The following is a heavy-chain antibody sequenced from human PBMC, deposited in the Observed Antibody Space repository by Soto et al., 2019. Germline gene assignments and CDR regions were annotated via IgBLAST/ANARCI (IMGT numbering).Heavy chain of an antibody. J-gene: IGHJ6*03. CDR1: GDSLRNQY. V-gene: IGHV4-59*11. Sequence: SETLSLTCTVSGDSLRNQYWSWIRRPPGKGLEWLGYIYNSGSTKYNPSLKSRLTISVDTSKNQFSLKLTSVTAADTAVYYCARTLDYGHMDVWGKGTTVTVSS. D-gene: IGHD3-16*01. CDR3: ARTLDYGHMDV. CDR2: IYNSGST.